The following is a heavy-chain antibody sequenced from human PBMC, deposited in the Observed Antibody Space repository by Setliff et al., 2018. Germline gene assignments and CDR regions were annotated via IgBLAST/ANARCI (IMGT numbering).Heavy chain of an antibody. Sequence: PGGSLRLSCAASGFTSSDYTMTWVRQAPGKGLEWVSFIRGTSSHIYYADSVKGRFTISRDNADNSLYLQMNSLTTDDTAVYFCAREKNTIVSGSGYHYYLDVWGTGTAVTVSS. D-gene: IGHD1-26*01. J-gene: IGHJ6*03. CDR2: IRGTSSHI. V-gene: IGHV3-21*01. CDR3: AREKNTIVSGSGYHYYLDV. CDR1: GFTSSDYT.